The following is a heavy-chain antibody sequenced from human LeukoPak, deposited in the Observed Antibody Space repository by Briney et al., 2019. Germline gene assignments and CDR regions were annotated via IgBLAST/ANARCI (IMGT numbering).Heavy chain of an antibody. CDR2: ISGSGGST. Sequence: PGVSLRLPCAASGFTFRLYAMSWVRQAPGKGLEWVSAISGSGGSTYYADSVKGRFTISRDNSKNTLYLQMNSLRAEDTAVYYCANALPRIAVAGPPANWGQGNLVTVSS. D-gene: IGHD6-19*01. CDR1: GFTFRLYA. V-gene: IGHV3-23*01. J-gene: IGHJ4*02. CDR3: ANALPRIAVAGPPAN.